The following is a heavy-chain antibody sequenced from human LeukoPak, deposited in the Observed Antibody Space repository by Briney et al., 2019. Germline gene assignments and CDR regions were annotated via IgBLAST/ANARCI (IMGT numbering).Heavy chain of an antibody. J-gene: IGHJ5*02. Sequence: PSETLSLTCAVYGGSFSGYYWSWIRQPPGKGLEWIGEINHSGSTNYNPSLKSRVTISVDTSKNQFSLKLSSVTAADTAVYYCARALTYYDFWSGYYNSCWFDPWGQGTLVTVSS. D-gene: IGHD3-3*01. CDR3: ARALTYYDFWSGYYNSCWFDP. V-gene: IGHV4-34*01. CDR1: GGSFSGYY. CDR2: INHSGST.